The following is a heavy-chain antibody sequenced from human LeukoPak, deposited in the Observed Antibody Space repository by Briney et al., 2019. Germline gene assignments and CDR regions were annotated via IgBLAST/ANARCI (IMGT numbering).Heavy chain of an antibody. V-gene: IGHV4-59*01. D-gene: IGHD1-26*01. Sequence: SETLSLTCSVSDGSINSNYWNWVRRPPGQGLEWIGYIYYNGNTNYSPSLKSRVTMSIDTSKNLFSLKVSSVTAADTAVYYCARGRSNYYGMDVWGQGTTVTVSS. J-gene: IGHJ6*02. CDR1: DGSINSNY. CDR2: IYYNGNT. CDR3: ARGRSNYYGMDV.